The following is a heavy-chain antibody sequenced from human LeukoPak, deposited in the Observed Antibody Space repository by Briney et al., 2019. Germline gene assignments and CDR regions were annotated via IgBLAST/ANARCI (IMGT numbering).Heavy chain of an antibody. CDR1: GYTFTSYA. CDR3: ARARIRRYYDSSGSPAYLDL. J-gene: IGHJ2*01. Sequence: GASVKVSCKASGYTFTSYAMHWVRQAPGQRLEWMGWINAGNGNTKYSQKFQGRVTITRDTSASTAYMELSSLRSEDTAVYYCARARIRRYYDSSGSPAYLDLWGRGTLVTVSS. D-gene: IGHD3-22*01. CDR2: INAGNGNT. V-gene: IGHV1-3*01.